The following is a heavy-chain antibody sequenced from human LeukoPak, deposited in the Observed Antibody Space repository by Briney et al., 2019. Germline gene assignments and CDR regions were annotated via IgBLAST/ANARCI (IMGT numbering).Heavy chain of an antibody. J-gene: IGHJ6*03. V-gene: IGHV4-4*07. D-gene: IGHD2-15*01. CDR2: VYASGST. Sequence: SETLSLTCSVSGGSISSFYWTWIRQSAGKGLEWLGRVYASGSTDYNPSLESRLTLSLDTSENQFSLRLNSVTAADTAVYYCARSARFYHFYMDVWGKGTAVTVSS. CDR3: ARSARFYHFYMDV. CDR1: GGSISSFY.